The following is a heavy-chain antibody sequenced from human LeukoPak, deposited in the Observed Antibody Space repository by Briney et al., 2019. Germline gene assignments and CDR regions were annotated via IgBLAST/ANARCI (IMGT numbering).Heavy chain of an antibody. D-gene: IGHD5-24*01. V-gene: IGHV1-69*04. CDR1: GGTFSSYA. J-gene: IGHJ4*02. Sequence: ASVKVSCKASGGTFSSYAISWVRQAPGQGLEWMGRSIPILGIANYAQKFQGRVTITADKSTSTAYMELSSLRSEDTAVYYCARDYGYNTLYWGQGTLVTVSS. CDR3: ARDYGYNTLY. CDR2: SIPILGIA.